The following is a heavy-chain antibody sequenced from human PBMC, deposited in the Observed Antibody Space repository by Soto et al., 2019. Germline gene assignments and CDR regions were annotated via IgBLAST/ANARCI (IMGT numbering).Heavy chain of an antibody. CDR2: ISGSGGST. Sequence: PGGSLRLSCAASGFTFSSYAMSWVRQAPGKGLEWVSAISGSGGSTYYADSVKGRFTISRDNSKNTLYLQMNSLRAEDTAVYYCAKSEPLRFLEWLFVDYGMDVWGQGTTVTVSS. CDR3: AKSEPLRFLEWLFVDYGMDV. V-gene: IGHV3-23*01. J-gene: IGHJ6*02. CDR1: GFTFSSYA. D-gene: IGHD3-3*01.